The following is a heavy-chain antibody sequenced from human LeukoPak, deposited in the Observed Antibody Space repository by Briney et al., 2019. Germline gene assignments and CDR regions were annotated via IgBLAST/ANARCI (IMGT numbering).Heavy chain of an antibody. CDR3: ARYGWELLNAFDI. Sequence: SETLSLTCTVSGGSISRYYWSWIRQPPGKGLEWIGYIYYSGSTNYNPSLKSRVTISVDTSKNQFSLKLSSVTAADTAVYYCARYGWELLNAFDIWGQGTMVTVSS. CDR1: GGSISRYY. J-gene: IGHJ3*02. D-gene: IGHD1-26*01. CDR2: IYYSGST. V-gene: IGHV4-59*01.